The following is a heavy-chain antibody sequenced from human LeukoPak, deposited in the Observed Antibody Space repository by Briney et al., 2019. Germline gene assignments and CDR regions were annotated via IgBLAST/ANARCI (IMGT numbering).Heavy chain of an antibody. J-gene: IGHJ4*02. CDR1: VGSISSYY. D-gene: IGHD2-21*02. CDR2: TYYSGST. CDR3: ARAPRGGMVTQFDY. Sequence: SETLSLTCTVSVGSISSYYWSWLRQPPGKGLEWIGYTYYSGSTNYNPSLKSRVTMSVDTSKNQFSLKLTSVTAADTAVYYCARAPRGGMVTQFDYWGQGTLVTVSS. V-gene: IGHV4-59*01.